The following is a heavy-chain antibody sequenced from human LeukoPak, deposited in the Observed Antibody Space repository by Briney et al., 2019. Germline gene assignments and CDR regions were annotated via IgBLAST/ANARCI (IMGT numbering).Heavy chain of an antibody. CDR3: ARDLTTVTTAVFAY. CDR2: ISSSSTYI. D-gene: IGHD4-11*01. CDR1: GFTFSSYS. Sequence: PGGSLRLSCAASGFTFSSYSMNWVRQAPGKGLEWVSSISSSSTYIYYADSVKGRFTISRDKAKNSLYLQMSSLRAEDTAVYYCARDLTTVTTAVFAYWGQGTLVTVSS. J-gene: IGHJ4*02. V-gene: IGHV3-21*06.